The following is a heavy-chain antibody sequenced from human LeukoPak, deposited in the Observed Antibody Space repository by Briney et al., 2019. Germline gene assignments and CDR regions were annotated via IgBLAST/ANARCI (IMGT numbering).Heavy chain of an antibody. Sequence: PGGSLRLSCAASGFTFSSYAMSWVRLAPGKGLEWVSSISGSGGDTYYADSVKGRFTISRDNSKNTLYLQMNSLRAEDTAVYYCARDGEDSSGYLVYFDYWGQGTLVTVSS. CDR3: ARDGEDSSGYLVYFDY. CDR2: ISGSGGDT. V-gene: IGHV3-23*01. D-gene: IGHD3-22*01. CDR1: GFTFSSYA. J-gene: IGHJ4*02.